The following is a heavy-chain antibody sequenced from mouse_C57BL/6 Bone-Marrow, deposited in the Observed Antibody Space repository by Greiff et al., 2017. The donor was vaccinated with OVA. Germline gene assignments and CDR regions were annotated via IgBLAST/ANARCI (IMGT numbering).Heavy chain of an antibody. CDR2: IWTGGGT. J-gene: IGHJ4*01. Sequence: VQLVESGPGLVAPSQSLSITCTVSGFSLTSYAISWVRQPPGKGLEWLGVIWTGGGTNYNSALKSRLSISKDNSKSQVFLKMNSLQTDDTARYYCARNWGLLRYYYAMDYWGQGTSVTVSS. D-gene: IGHD2-3*01. CDR3: ARNWGLLRYYYAMDY. CDR1: GFSLTSYA. V-gene: IGHV2-9-1*01.